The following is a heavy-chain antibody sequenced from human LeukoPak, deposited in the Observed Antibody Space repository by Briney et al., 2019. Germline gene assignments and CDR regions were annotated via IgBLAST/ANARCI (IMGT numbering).Heavy chain of an antibody. CDR3: AKSFSPPGPSPSGSYYLGY. CDR2: ISGSGGST. V-gene: IGHV3-23*01. J-gene: IGHJ4*02. D-gene: IGHD1-26*01. Sequence: PGGSLRLSCAASGFTFSSYAMSWVRQAPGKGLEWVSAISGSGGSTYYADSVKGRFTISRDNSKNTLYLQMNSLRAEDTAVYYCAKSFSPPGPSPSGSYYLGYWGQGTLVTVSS. CDR1: GFTFSSYA.